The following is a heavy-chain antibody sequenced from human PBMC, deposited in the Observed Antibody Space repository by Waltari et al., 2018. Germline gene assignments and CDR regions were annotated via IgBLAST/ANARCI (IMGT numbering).Heavy chain of an antibody. J-gene: IGHJ4*02. D-gene: IGHD1-26*01. Sequence: QVQLVQSGAEVKKPGASVKVSCKASGYTFTSYALHWVRQAPGQRLEWMGWINAGNGNKKYPQEFQGRFPITRETSASKAYMELRSLSSEEMAVYYCARGGGVGSGSYSYFDYWGQGTLVPVPS. CDR3: ARGGGVGSGSYSYFDY. CDR1: GYTFTSYA. V-gene: IGHV1-3*03. CDR2: INAGNGNK.